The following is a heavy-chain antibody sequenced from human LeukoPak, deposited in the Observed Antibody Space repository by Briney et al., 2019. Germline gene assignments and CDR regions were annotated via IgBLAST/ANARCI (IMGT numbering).Heavy chain of an antibody. CDR1: GFTFSTYA. Sequence: GGSLRLSCAASGFTFSTYAMSWVRQAPGKGLEWVSGIRGSGDSTYYADSVKGRFTISRDNAKNSLYLQMNSLRAEDTAVYYCARAGTTPYYYYGMDVWGQGTTVTVSS. J-gene: IGHJ6*02. CDR3: ARAGTTPYYYYGMDV. CDR2: IRGSGDST. D-gene: IGHD1-1*01. V-gene: IGHV3-23*01.